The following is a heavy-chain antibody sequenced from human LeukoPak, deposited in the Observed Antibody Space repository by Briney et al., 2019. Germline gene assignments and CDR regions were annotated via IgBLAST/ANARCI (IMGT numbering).Heavy chain of an antibody. V-gene: IGHV1-2*02. Sequence: ASVKVSCKASGYTFTGYSMYWVRQAPGQGLEWVGWINPNSGDTNYAQKFQGRVTMTRDTSISTAYMELSRLRSDDTAVYYCAREGIRGYDFWSGYEGWGQGTLVTVSS. CDR3: AREGIRGYDFWSGYEG. CDR2: INPNSGDT. CDR1: GYTFTGYS. D-gene: IGHD3-3*01. J-gene: IGHJ4*02.